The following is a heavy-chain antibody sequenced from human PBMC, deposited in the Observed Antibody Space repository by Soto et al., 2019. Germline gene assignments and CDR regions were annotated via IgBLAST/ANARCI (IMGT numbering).Heavy chain of an antibody. D-gene: IGHD3-10*01. J-gene: IGHJ4*02. V-gene: IGHV5-51*01. CDR3: ARISFYYGSGSYYFDY. CDR2: IYPGDSDT. Sequence: ESLHISCKGSGDSFTSYLIGWVRQMPGKGLEWMGIIYPGDSDTRYSPSFQGQVTISADKSISTAYLQWSSLKASDTAMYYCARISFYYGSGSYYFDYWGQGTLVTVSS. CDR1: GDSFTSYL.